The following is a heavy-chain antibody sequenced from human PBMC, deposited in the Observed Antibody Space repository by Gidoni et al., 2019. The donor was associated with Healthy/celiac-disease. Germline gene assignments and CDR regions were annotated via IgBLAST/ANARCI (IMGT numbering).Heavy chain of an antibody. V-gene: IGHV3-43*01. CDR3: AKEGYGSGSYYDY. CDR1: EFTFDDYT. CDR2: ISWDGGST. Sequence: EVQLVESGAVVVQPAGSLRLSCAASEFTFDDYTMHWVRPAPGKGLEWDSLISWDGGSTYYADSVKGRFTISRDNSKNSLYLQMNSLRTEDTALYYCAKEGYGSGSYYDYWGQGTLVTVSS. D-gene: IGHD3-10*01. J-gene: IGHJ4*02.